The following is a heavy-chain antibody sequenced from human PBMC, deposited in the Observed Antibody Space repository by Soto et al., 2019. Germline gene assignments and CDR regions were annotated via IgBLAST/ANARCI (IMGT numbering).Heavy chain of an antibody. CDR2: ISGSGGST. V-gene: IGHV3-23*01. J-gene: IGHJ5*02. CDR3: SKDRYYYDSSGYYDNWFDP. CDR1: GFTLSSCA. Sequence: GGSLRLSCAASGFTLSSCAMSWVRQAPGKGLEWVSAISGSGGSTYYADSVKGRFTISRDNSKNTLYLQMNSLRAEDTAVYFCSKDRYYYDSSGYYDNWFDPWGQGTLVTVSS. D-gene: IGHD3-22*01.